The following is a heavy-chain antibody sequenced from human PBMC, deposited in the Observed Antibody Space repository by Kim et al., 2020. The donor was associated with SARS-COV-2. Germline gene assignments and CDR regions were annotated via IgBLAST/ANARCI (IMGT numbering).Heavy chain of an antibody. Sequence: GGSLRLSCAASGFTFSSYGMHWVRQAPGKGLEWVAVIWYDGSNKYYADSVKGRFTISRDNSKNTLYLQMNSLRAEDTAVYYCARGNHIVAGAFDIWGQGTMVTVSS. CDR1: GFTFSSYG. CDR3: ARGNHIVAGAFDI. J-gene: IGHJ3*02. CDR2: IWYDGSNK. V-gene: IGHV3-33*01. D-gene: IGHD6-13*01.